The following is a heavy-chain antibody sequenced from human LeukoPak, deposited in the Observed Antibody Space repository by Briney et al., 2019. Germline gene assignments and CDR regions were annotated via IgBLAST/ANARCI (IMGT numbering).Heavy chain of an antibody. CDR3: ARGKEVITMLRGLKPGYYFDY. V-gene: IGHV4-59*01. CDR1: GGSFSGYY. J-gene: IGHJ4*02. Sequence: PSETLSLTCAVYGGSFSGYYWSWLRQPPGKGLEWIGYIHYSGSTKYKSSLKSRVTISVDTSKNQFSLKLNSVTAADTAVYYCARGKEVITMLRGLKPGYYFDYWGQGTLVTVSS. CDR2: IHYSGST. D-gene: IGHD3-10*01.